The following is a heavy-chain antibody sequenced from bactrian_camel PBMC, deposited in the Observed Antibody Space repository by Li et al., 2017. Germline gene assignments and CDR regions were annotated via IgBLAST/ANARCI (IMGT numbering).Heavy chain of an antibody. J-gene: IGHJ4*01. V-gene: IGHV3S55*01. CDR1: AATGGPFY. D-gene: IGHD3*01. CDR3: AVERWSGAYKCYSGSRLNY. CDR2: IASDGTT. Sequence: HVQLVESGGGSVQAGESLRLSCEASAATGGPFYMAYFRQAPGKEREGVAAIASDGTTSYADSVKGRFTISMDNAKNTLFLQMNSLKPEDTAMYYCAVERWSGAYKCYSGSRLNYEGQGTQVTVS.